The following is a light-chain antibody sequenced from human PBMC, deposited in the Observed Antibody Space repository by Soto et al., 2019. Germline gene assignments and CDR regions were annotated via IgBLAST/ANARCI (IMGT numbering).Light chain of an antibody. CDR2: GAS. CDR1: QTISSRY. J-gene: IGKJ1*01. Sequence: EIVLAQSPGTLSLSPGERATLSCRASQTISSRYLTWYQQKSGQVPRLLIYGASSRATGIPDRFSGSGSGTDFTLTISRLEPEDVAVYYCHHSGNSHGTFGQGTKGEIK. CDR3: HHSGNSHGT. V-gene: IGKV3-20*01.